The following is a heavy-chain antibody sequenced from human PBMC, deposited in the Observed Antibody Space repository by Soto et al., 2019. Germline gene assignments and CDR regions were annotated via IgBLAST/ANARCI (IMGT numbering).Heavy chain of an antibody. Sequence: QVQLVQSGAEVKKPGASVKVSCKASGYTFTSYGISWLRQAPGQGLEWMVWISAYNGNTNYAQKLQGRVTMTTDTSTSTAYMERRSLRSADTAVYYRARDQVAARPGNWFDHWGQGTLVTVSS. CDR1: GYTFTSYG. V-gene: IGHV1-18*04. D-gene: IGHD6-6*01. CDR3: ARDQVAARPGNWFDH. J-gene: IGHJ5*02. CDR2: ISAYNGNT.